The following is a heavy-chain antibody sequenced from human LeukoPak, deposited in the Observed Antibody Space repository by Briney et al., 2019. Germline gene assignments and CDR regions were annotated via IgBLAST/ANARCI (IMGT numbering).Heavy chain of an antibody. J-gene: IGHJ4*02. V-gene: IGHV3-9*01. Sequence: GRSLRLSCAASGFTFDDYAMHWVRQAPGKGLEWVSGISWNSGSIGYADSVKGRFTISRDNAKNSLYLQMNSLRAEDTALYYCAKDSTGGSYFYYFDYWGQGTLVTVS. CDR1: GFTFDDYA. CDR3: AKDSTGGSYFYYFDY. CDR2: ISWNSGSI. D-gene: IGHD1-26*01.